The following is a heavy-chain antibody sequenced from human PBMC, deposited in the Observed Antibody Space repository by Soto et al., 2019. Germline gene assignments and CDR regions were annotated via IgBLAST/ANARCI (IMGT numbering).Heavy chain of an antibody. CDR1: GFTFSSYA. D-gene: IGHD3-10*01. J-gene: IGHJ6*03. V-gene: IGHV3-23*01. Sequence: GGSLRLSCAASGFTFSSYAMSWVRQAPGKGLEWVSAISGSGGSTYYADSVKGRFTISRDNSKNTLYLQMNSLRAEDTAVYYCAKGYEYYYGSGSPYYYYYMDVWGKGTTVTVSS. CDR2: ISGSGGST. CDR3: AKGYEYYYGSGSPYYYYYMDV.